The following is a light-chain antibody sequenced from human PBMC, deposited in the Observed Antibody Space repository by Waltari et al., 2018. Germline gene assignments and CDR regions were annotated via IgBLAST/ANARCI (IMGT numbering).Light chain of an antibody. J-gene: IGKJ5*01. CDR1: QGISSY. Sequence: DIQLTQSPSFLSASVGDIVTITFRASQGISSYLAWYQQKPGKAPRLLIYAASTLQSGVPSRFSGTGSGTEFTLTIRSLQPEDFATYYCQHLNDYPITFGQGTRLEIK. CDR2: AAS. V-gene: IGKV1-9*01. CDR3: QHLNDYPIT.